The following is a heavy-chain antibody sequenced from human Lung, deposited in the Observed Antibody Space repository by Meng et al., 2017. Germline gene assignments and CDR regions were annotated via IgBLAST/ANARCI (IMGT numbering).Heavy chain of an antibody. Sequence: QVHLLQVGAGLLKPSEPLSLTCVVSGGSFSDYYWSWIRQPPGKGLEWIGEINHSGSTNYNPSLESRATISVDTSQNNLSLKLSSVTAADSAVYYCARGPTTMAHDFDYWGQGTLVTVSS. V-gene: IGHV4-34*01. CDR3: ARGPTTMAHDFDY. CDR1: GGSFSDYY. D-gene: IGHD4-11*01. J-gene: IGHJ4*02. CDR2: INHSGST.